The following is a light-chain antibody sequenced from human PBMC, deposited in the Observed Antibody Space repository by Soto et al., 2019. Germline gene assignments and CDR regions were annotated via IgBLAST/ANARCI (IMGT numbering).Light chain of an antibody. Sequence: EIVLTQSPATLSSFPGDRVTLSCRASQSVSSYLAWYQQKPGQAPRLLIYDASNRATGIPARFSGSGSGTDFTLTISSLEPEDFAVYYCQQRSNWPLTFGQGTRLEIK. CDR2: DAS. CDR3: QQRSNWPLT. J-gene: IGKJ5*01. CDR1: QSVSSY. V-gene: IGKV3-11*01.